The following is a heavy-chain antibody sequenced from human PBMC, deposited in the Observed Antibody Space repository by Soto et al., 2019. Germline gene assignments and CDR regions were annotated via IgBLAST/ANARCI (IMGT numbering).Heavy chain of an antibody. CDR1: CDPISSYY. CDR2: IYYSGST. CDR3: ARRYGGNFDY. Sequence: LSLTGTVSCDPISSYYWSWIRQPSGKGMEWIGYIYYSGSTNYNPSLKSRVTISVDTSKNQFSLKLSSVTAADTAVYYCARRYGGNFDYWGQGTLVTVSX. D-gene: IGHD3-16*01. V-gene: IGHV4-59*01. J-gene: IGHJ4*02.